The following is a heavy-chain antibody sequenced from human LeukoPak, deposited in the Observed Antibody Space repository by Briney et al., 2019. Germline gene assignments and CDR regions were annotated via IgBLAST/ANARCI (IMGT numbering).Heavy chain of an antibody. Sequence: SETLSLTCAVSGGSFSGYYWSWIRQVPGKGLEWLGEINQSGRTNYNPSLKSRVTISVDPSKNQISLNLSFVTATDTAVYYCARGWFGFWHNSYLDDNAFDVWGPGTMVTASS. CDR2: INQSGRT. J-gene: IGHJ3*01. D-gene: IGHD3-10*01. CDR1: GGSFSGYY. V-gene: IGHV4-34*01. CDR3: ARGWFGFWHNSYLDDNAFDV.